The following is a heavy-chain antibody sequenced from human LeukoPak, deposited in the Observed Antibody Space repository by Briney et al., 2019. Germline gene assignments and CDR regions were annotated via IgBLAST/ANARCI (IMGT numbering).Heavy chain of an antibody. CDR3: TTEIDTGADAFDI. V-gene: IGHV3-15*01. J-gene: IGHJ3*02. Sequence: GGSLRLSCAASGFTFSNAWMSWVRQAPGKGLEWVGRIKSKTDGGTTDCAAPVKGRFTISRDDSKNTLYLQMNSLKTEDTAVYYCTTEIDTGADAFDIWGQGTMVTVSS. D-gene: IGHD1-14*01. CDR2: IKSKTDGGTT. CDR1: GFTFSNAW.